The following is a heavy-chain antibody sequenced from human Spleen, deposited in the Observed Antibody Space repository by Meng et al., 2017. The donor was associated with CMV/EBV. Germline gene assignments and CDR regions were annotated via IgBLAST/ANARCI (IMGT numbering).Heavy chain of an antibody. D-gene: IGHD5-24*01. V-gene: IGHV3-7*01. CDR2: IRGDGGDQ. J-gene: IGHJ5*02. Sequence: GESLKISCAASGFTLRSYWMHWVRQVPGKGLEWVANIRGDGGDQYFVDSLKGRFSISRDNAKNSLYLQMSSLRVEDTAIYYCARQMCALFDPWGQGILVTVSS. CDR3: ARQMCALFDP. CDR1: GFTLRSYW.